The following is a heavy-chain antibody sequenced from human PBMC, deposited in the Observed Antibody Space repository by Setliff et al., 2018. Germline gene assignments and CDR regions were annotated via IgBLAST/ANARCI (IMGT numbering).Heavy chain of an antibody. Sequence: GGSLRLSCAASGFTFSRAYMNWVRQAPGKGLEWVGRIKSKTDGGTTDYAAPVKGKFSISRDDSENALYLQMNSLRAEDTAIYSCAKFSSVPGSRFFDYWGQGALVTVSS. CDR3: AKFSSVPGSRFFDY. J-gene: IGHJ4*02. V-gene: IGHV3-15*07. CDR1: GFTFSRAY. CDR2: IKSKTDGGTT. D-gene: IGHD2-2*01.